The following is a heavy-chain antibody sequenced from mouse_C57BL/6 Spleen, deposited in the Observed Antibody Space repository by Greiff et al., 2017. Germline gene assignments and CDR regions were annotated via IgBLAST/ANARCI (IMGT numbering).Heavy chain of an antibody. CDR2: IYPGSGST. V-gene: IGHV1-55*01. CDR1: GYTFTSYW. J-gene: IGHJ3*01. Sequence: QVQLKESGAELVKPGASVKMFCKASGYTFTSYWITWVKQRPGQGLEWIGDIYPGSGSTKYNEKFKSKATLTVGTSSSTAYMQLSSLTSEDSAVYYCARYGSSPAWFAYWGQGTLVTVSA. CDR3: ARYGSSPAWFAY. D-gene: IGHD1-1*01.